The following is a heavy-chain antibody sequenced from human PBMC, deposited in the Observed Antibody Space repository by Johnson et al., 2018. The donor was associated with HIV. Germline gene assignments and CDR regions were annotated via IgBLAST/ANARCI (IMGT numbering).Heavy chain of an antibody. CDR2: IRYDGSNK. CDR1: GFTFSSYG. J-gene: IGHJ3*02. V-gene: IGHV3-30*02. D-gene: IGHD1-7*01. CDR3: AKDRRELPSPFDI. Sequence: VQLVESGGGVVQPGGSLRLSCAASGFTFSSYGMHWVRQAPGKGLEWVAFIRYDGSNKYYADSVNGRFTISRDNSKNTLYLQMNSLRAEDTAVYYCAKDRRELPSPFDIWGQGTMVTVSS.